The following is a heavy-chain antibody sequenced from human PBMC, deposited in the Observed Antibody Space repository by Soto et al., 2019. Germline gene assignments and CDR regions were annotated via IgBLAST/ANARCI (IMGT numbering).Heavy chain of an antibody. CDR1: GYSFTSYW. CDR3: ARRAASEIVGAASRAGYCYGMDV. V-gene: IGHV5-10-1*01. J-gene: IGHJ6*02. D-gene: IGHD1-26*01. CDR2: IDPSDSYT. Sequence: PGESLKISCKGSGYSFTSYWISWVRQMPGKGLEWMGRIDPSDSYTNYSPSFQGHVTISADKSISTAYLQWSSLKASDTAMYYCARRAASEIVGAASRAGYCYGMDVWGQGTTVTVSS.